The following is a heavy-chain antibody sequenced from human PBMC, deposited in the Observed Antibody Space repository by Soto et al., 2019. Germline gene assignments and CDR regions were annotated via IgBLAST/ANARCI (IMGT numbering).Heavy chain of an antibody. D-gene: IGHD3-10*01. Sequence: EVQLLESGGGLVQPGGSLRLSCAASGFTFSSYAMSWVRQAPGKGLEWVSAISGSGGSTYYADSVKGRFTISRDNSKNTLYLQMNSLRAEDTAVYYCAKVREPYGSGSPYYLDVWGQGTTVTVSS. J-gene: IGHJ6*03. CDR2: ISGSGGST. V-gene: IGHV3-23*01. CDR3: AKVREPYGSGSPYYLDV. CDR1: GFTFSSYA.